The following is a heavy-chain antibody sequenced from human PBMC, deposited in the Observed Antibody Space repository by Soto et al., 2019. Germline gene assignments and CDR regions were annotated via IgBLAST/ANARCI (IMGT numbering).Heavy chain of an antibody. CDR2: LSDSGGST. CDR1: GFTFSSHA. D-gene: IGHD6-13*01. CDR3: ATVSSSWYDGFFDL. V-gene: IGHV3-23*01. Sequence: EVQLLESGGGLVQPGGSLRLSCTASGFTFSSHAMTWVRQAPGKGLEWVSGLSDSGGSTYYADSVKGRFTISRDNSMNTLYLQMNTLRAEDTAVDYCATVSSSWYDGFFDLWGQGTLVTVSS. J-gene: IGHJ4*02.